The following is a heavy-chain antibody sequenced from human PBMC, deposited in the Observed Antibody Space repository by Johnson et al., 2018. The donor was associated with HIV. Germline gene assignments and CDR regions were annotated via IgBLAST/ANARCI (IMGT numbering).Heavy chain of an antibody. CDR1: GFTFSSFT. CDR3: ARDHSSGPDAFDI. Sequence: VQLVESGGGLVQPGGSLRLSCAASGFTFSSFTMHWVRQAPGKGLEWVAVISYDGSNKYYADSVKGRFTISRDNSKNTLYLQMNSLRAEDTAVFYCARDHSSGPDAFDIWGQGTMVTVSS. J-gene: IGHJ3*02. D-gene: IGHD6-19*01. V-gene: IGHV3-30*04. CDR2: ISYDGSNK.